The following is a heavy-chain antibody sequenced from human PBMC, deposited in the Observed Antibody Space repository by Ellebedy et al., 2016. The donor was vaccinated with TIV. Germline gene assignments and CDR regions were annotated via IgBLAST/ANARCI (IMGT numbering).Heavy chain of an antibody. J-gene: IGHJ4*02. Sequence: GESLKISXAASGFTFSSYSMNWVRQAPGKGLEWVSSISSSSSYIYYADSVKGRFTISRDNAKNSLYLQMNSLRAEDTAVYYCARDRGSSGGFDYWGQGTLVTVSS. V-gene: IGHV3-21*01. CDR3: ARDRGSSGGFDY. D-gene: IGHD3-10*01. CDR2: ISSSSSYI. CDR1: GFTFSSYS.